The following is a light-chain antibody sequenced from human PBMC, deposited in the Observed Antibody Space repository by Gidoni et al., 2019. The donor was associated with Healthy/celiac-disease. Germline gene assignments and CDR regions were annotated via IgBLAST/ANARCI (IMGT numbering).Light chain of an antibody. CDR1: QSISGW. Sequence: DIQMTQSPSTLSASVGDRVTITCRASQSISGWLAWYQQKPGKAPKLLMYKASSLESGVPSRFSGSGSGTEFTLTISSLQPDDFATYYCQQYNSFRTFGQGTKVEIK. CDR3: QQYNSFRT. CDR2: KAS. V-gene: IGKV1-5*03. J-gene: IGKJ1*01.